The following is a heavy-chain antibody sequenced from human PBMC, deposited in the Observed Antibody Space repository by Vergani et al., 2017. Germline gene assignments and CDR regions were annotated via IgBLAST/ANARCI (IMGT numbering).Heavy chain of an antibody. CDR1: GFSLTTSAMR. Sequence: QVTLKESGPALVRPTQTLTLTCTFSGFSLTTSAMRVSWIRQPPGKALEWLARIEWDDDKFYNTTLKNRLSISKDTSRNQVVLTMTDMDPVDTGTYYCTRDYRRNFFDYWGQGTLVTVTS. CDR2: IEWDDDK. V-gene: IGHV2-70*04. CDR3: TRDYRRNFFDY. D-gene: IGHD4-11*01. J-gene: IGHJ4*02.